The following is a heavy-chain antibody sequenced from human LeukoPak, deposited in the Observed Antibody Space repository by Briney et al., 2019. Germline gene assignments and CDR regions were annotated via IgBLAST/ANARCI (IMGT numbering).Heavy chain of an antibody. CDR1: GFTFSTYG. J-gene: IGHJ3*02. CDR3: AKVSFAWNYASGVFDI. Sequence: GGSLRLSCAASGFTFSTYGMHWVRQAPGKGLEWVAVISSDGEYKYYAYSVKGRFTISRDNSKNTLYLQMNSLRAEDTALYYCAKVSFAWNYASGVFDIWGQGTMVTVSS. D-gene: IGHD1-7*01. CDR2: ISSDGEYK. V-gene: IGHV3-30*18.